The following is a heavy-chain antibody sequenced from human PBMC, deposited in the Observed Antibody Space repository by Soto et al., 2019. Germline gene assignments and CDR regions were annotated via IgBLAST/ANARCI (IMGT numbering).Heavy chain of an antibody. D-gene: IGHD4-4*01. CDR3: ARGSYSNSYGMDV. Sequence: PGGSLRLSCASSGFTFSTSGMHGVRQAPGRGLKEVAVNWYDGSHKNYAESVKGRFNNSRDNSKCTLYLQMSSLAAEDTAVYYCARGSYSNSYGMDVWGQGT. J-gene: IGHJ6*02. CDR1: GFTFSTSG. V-gene: IGHV3-33*01. CDR2: NWYDGSHK.